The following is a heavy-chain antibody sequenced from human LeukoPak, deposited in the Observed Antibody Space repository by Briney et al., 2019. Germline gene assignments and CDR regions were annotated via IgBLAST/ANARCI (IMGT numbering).Heavy chain of an antibody. Sequence: SSETLSLTCTVSGGSISSYYWSWIRQPPGKGLEWIGYIYYSGSTNYNPSLKSRVTISVDTSKNQFSLKLSSVTAADTAVYCCARRYSSRKIDYWGQGTLVTVSS. J-gene: IGHJ4*02. CDR2: IYYSGST. D-gene: IGHD6-13*01. CDR1: GGSISSYY. CDR3: ARRYSSRKIDY. V-gene: IGHV4-59*08.